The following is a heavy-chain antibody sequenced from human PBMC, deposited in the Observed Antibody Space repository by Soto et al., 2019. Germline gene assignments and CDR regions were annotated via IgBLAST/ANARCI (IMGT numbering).Heavy chain of an antibody. CDR3: ARFTYYYDSSGQLFDY. Sequence: PSETLSLTCTVSGGSISSGGYYWSWIRQHPGKGLEWIGYIYYSGSTYYNPSLKSRVTISVDTSKNQFSLKLSSVTAADTAVYYCARFTYYYDSSGQLFDYWGQGTLVTVSS. J-gene: IGHJ4*02. V-gene: IGHV4-31*03. CDR2: IYYSGST. D-gene: IGHD3-22*01. CDR1: GGSISSGGYY.